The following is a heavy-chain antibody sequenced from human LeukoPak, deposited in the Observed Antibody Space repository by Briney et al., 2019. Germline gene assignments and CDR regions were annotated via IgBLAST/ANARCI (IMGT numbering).Heavy chain of an antibody. V-gene: IGHV1-2*02. J-gene: IGHJ3*02. Sequence: ASVKVSCKASGYTFTSYDINWVRQATGQGLEWMGWINPNSGGTNYAQKFQGRVTMTRDTSISTAYMELSRLRSDDTAVYYCARAMYYSSSGGTRGAFDIWGQGTMVTVSS. CDR1: GYTFTSYD. CDR3: ARAMYYSSSGGTRGAFDI. CDR2: INPNSGGT. D-gene: IGHD6-13*01.